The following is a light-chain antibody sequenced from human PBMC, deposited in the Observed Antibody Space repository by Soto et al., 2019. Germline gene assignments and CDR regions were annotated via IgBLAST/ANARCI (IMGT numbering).Light chain of an antibody. Sequence: QSVLTQPPSASGTPGQRVTISCSGSNSNIGSNTVNWYQQLPGTAPKLLIYRNDQRPSGIPDRFSGSKSDTSASLAISALRSEDEADYYCATWDDSLSGWVFGGGTKLTVL. CDR2: RND. CDR3: ATWDDSLSGWV. V-gene: IGLV1-44*01. CDR1: NSNIGSNT. J-gene: IGLJ3*02.